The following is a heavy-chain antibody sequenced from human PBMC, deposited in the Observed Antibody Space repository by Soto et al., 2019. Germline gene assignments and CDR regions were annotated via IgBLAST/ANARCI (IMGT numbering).Heavy chain of an antibody. Sequence: SETLSLTCTLSGGSVSSGSYYWSWIRQPPGQGLEWSWYISYSGSTNYNPSLKSRVTISVDTSKNQFSLKLSSVTAADTAVYYCARKAIGGATMYGCYYFDYWGQGTLVT. J-gene: IGHJ4*02. V-gene: IGHV4-61*01. CDR2: ISYSGST. CDR3: ARKAIGGATMYGCYYFDY. D-gene: IGHD1-26*01. CDR1: GGSVSSGSYY.